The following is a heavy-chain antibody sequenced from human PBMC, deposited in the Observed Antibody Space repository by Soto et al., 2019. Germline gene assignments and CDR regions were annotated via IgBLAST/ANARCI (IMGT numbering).Heavy chain of an antibody. CDR1: GYSFTSYW. CDR3: ARRRPYSSSSKAYYYYYGMEV. J-gene: IGHJ6*02. CDR2: IYPGDSDT. V-gene: IGHV5-51*03. D-gene: IGHD6-6*01. Sequence: PGESLKISCKGSGYSFTSYWIGWVRQMPGKGLEWMGIIYPGDSDTRYSPSFQGQVTISADKSISTAYLQWSSLKASDTAMYYCARRRPYSSSSKAYYYYYGMEVWGQGTTVTVSS.